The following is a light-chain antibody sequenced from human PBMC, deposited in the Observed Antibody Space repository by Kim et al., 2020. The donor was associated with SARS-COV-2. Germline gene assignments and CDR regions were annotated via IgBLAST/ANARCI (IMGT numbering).Light chain of an antibody. CDR3: NSRDSSGNHLRV. Sequence: LGQTVRITCQGDSLRSYYASWYQQKPGQAPVLVIYGKNNRPSGIPDRFSGSSSENTASLTITGAQAEDEADYYCNSRDSSGNHLRVFGGGTQLTVL. CDR2: GKN. V-gene: IGLV3-19*01. CDR1: SLRSYY. J-gene: IGLJ2*01.